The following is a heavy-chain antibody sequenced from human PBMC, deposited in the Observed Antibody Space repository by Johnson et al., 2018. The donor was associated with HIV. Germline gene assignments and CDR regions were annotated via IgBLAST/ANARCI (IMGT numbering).Heavy chain of an antibody. V-gene: IGHV3-30*04. CDR3: ARGGAADNAFDI. D-gene: IGHD1-26*01. CDR1: AFTFRSYS. J-gene: IGHJ3*02. CDR2: ISYDGKNK. Sequence: QVQLVESGGGVVQPGRSLRLSCAASAFTFRSYSMHWVRQAPGKGLEWVAVISYDGKNKDYADPVKGRFTLSRDNSKNTLYLQLSSLRTEDTAVFYCARGGAADNAFDIWGQGTMVTVSS.